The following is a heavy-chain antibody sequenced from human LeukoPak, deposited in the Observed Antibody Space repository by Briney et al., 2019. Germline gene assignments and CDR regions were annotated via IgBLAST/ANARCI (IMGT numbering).Heavy chain of an antibody. CDR3: AKGDYSNPLDY. CDR2: ISWNSGSI. V-gene: IGHV3-9*01. J-gene: IGHJ4*02. Sequence: GRSLRLSCAASGFTFDDYAMHWVRHAPGKGLEWVSGISWNSGSIVYADSVKGRFTISRDNAKNSLYLQMNSLRAEDTALYYCAKGDYSNPLDYWGQGTLVTVSS. D-gene: IGHD4-11*01. CDR1: GFTFDDYA.